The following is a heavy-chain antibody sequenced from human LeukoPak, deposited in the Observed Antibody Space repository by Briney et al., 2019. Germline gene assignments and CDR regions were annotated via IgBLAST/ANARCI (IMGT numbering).Heavy chain of an antibody. CDR2: IKQDGSEK. CDR1: GFTFSSYW. J-gene: IGHJ4*02. Sequence: GGSLRLSCAASGFTFSSYWMSWVRQAPGKGLEWVANIKQDGSEKYYVDSVKGRFTISRDNAKNSLYLQMNSLRAEDTAVYYCARESDIVVVVAAPHFDYWGQGTLVTVSS. V-gene: IGHV3-7*01. D-gene: IGHD2-15*01. CDR3: ARESDIVVVVAAPHFDY.